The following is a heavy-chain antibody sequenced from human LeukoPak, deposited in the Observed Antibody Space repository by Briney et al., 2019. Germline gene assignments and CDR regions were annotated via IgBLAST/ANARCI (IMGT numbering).Heavy chain of an antibody. CDR1: GFTFSSYG. CDR3: ATTASRGPQSAEYFQY. CDR2: IWYDGSNK. J-gene: IGHJ1*01. Sequence: GGSLRLSCVASGFTFSSYGMHWVRQAPGKGLEWVAVIWYDGSNKYCSDSVKGRFTISRDNSKNTLYLQMNSLRAEDTAVYYCATTASRGPQSAEYFQYWGQGTLVTVSS. V-gene: IGHV3-33*08.